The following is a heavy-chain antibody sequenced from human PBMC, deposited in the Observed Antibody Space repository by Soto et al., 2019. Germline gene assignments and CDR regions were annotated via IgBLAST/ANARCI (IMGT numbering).Heavy chain of an antibody. CDR2: IFYNGST. J-gene: IGHJ4*02. D-gene: IGHD1-26*01. CDR1: GGSLTNYY. Sequence: SETLSLTCTVSGGSLTNYYWGWIRQPPGKGLEWIGYIFYNGSTYYNPSLKSRVTISVDTSKNQFSLKLSSVTAADTAVYYCARVISYGYFDYWGQGTLVTVSS. V-gene: IGHV4-59*12. CDR3: ARVISYGYFDY.